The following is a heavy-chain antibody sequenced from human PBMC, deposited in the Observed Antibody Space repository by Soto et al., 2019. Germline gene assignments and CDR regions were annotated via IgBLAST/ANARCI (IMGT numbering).Heavy chain of an antibody. Sequence: ASVKVSCKASGYTFTGYYMYWVRQAPGQGLEWMGWINPNSGGTNYAQKFQGRVTMTRDTSISTAYMELSRLRSDDTAVYYCARDRGVAYYYDSSGQGADYWGQGTLVTVSS. CDR2: INPNSGGT. CDR1: GYTFTGYY. CDR3: ARDRGVAYYYDSSGQGADY. V-gene: IGHV1-2*02. J-gene: IGHJ4*02. D-gene: IGHD3-22*01.